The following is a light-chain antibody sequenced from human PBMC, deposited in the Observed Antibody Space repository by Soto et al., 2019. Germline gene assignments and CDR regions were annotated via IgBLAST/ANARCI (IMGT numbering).Light chain of an antibody. Sequence: QSVLTQPPSTSGTPGQRVTISCSGSSSNIGSNTVHCYQQIPGTAPKLLIYTNNQRSSGVSDRFSGSKSDTSASLVISGLQSDDEADYYCATWDNGLSGVVFGGGTMLTVL. V-gene: IGLV1-44*01. CDR1: SSNIGSNT. CDR3: ATWDNGLSGVV. CDR2: TNN. J-gene: IGLJ2*01.